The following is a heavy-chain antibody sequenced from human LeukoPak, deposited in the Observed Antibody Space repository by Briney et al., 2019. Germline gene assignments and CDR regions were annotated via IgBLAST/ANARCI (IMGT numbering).Heavy chain of an antibody. Sequence: SGGSLRLSCAASGFTFSSFAMSRVRQAPGKGLEWVSAISSSGETTYYADSVKGRFTISRDNSKNTLYLQMNSLRAEDTAVYYCAKVEGGWFWGQGTLVTVSS. CDR2: ISSSGETT. V-gene: IGHV3-23*01. CDR1: GFTFSSFA. D-gene: IGHD6-19*01. J-gene: IGHJ4*02. CDR3: AKVEGGWF.